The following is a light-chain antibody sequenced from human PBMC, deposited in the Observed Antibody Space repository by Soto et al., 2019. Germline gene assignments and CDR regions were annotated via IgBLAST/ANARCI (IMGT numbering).Light chain of an antibody. Sequence: QSALTQPPSASGSPGQSVTISCTGTSSDVGGYNYVSWYQQHPGKAPKLMIYEVSQRPSGVPDRFSGSKSGNTASLTVSGLQAEEEADYYCSSYAGSDNLVFGGGTKLTVL. J-gene: IGLJ2*01. CDR2: EVS. CDR3: SSYAGSDNLV. V-gene: IGLV2-8*01. CDR1: SSDVGGYNY.